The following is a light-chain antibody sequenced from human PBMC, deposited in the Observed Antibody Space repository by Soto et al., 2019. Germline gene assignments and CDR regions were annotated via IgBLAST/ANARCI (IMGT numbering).Light chain of an antibody. CDR1: SSDIGAYNY. J-gene: IGLJ1*01. V-gene: IGLV2-8*01. CDR3: SSYGGSNNLYV. Sequence: QSALTQPPSASGSPGQSVTISCTGTSSDIGAYNYVSWYRQYPGKAPKLIIYEVTKRPSGVPDRFSASKSGNTASLTVSGLQAEDEADYYCSSYGGSNNLYVFGTGTKVTVL. CDR2: EVT.